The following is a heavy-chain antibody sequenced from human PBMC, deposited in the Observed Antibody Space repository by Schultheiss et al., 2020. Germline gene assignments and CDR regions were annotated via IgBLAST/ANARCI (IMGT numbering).Heavy chain of an antibody. J-gene: IGHJ6*02. CDR1: GFTFSSYL. D-gene: IGHD6-13*01. CDR2: INSDGSST. CDR3: ARGVSAYYYYYGMDV. Sequence: WGSLRLSCAASGFTFSSYLMHWVRQAPGKGLVWVSRINSDGSSTSYAYSVKGRFTISRDNAMNTLYLQMNSLRAEDTAVYYCARGVSAYYYYYGMDVWGQGTTVTVPS. V-gene: IGHV3-74*01.